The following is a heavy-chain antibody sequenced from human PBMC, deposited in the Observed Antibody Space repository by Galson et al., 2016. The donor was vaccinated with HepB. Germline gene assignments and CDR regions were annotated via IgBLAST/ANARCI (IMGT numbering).Heavy chain of an antibody. V-gene: IGHV3-23*01. CDR2: INTNGGET. D-gene: IGHD1-26*01. CDR1: GFTFSGYA. CDR3: AKWSRSSGTDYSFDYLDY. Sequence: SLRLSCAASGFTFSGYAMNWVRQAPGKGLEWVSGINTNGGETYYADSVKGRFSISRDNSKNTLYLQMDSLSAEDTAVYYCAKWSRSSGTDYSFDYLDYWGQGTLVTVSS. J-gene: IGHJ4*02.